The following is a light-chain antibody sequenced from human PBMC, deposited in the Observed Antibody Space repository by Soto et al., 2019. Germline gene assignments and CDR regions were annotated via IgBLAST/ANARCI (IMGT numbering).Light chain of an antibody. V-gene: IGKV3-11*01. CDR1: QSVSSY. CDR3: QQRSNWPRT. Sequence: EIVLTQSPATLSLSPGERATLSCRASQSVSSYLAWYQQKPGQAPRLLFYDASNRATGIPARFSGSGSGTDFTLTISSREPEDFAVYYCQQRSNWPRTFGGGTKVEIK. CDR2: DAS. J-gene: IGKJ4*01.